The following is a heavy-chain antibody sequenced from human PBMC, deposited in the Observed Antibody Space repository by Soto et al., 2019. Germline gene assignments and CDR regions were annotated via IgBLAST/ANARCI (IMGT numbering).Heavy chain of an antibody. CDR2: IYDSESA. CDR1: GESISSGGYY. CDR3: ARASSSSSAADY. Sequence: VQLQESGPGLVKPSQTLSLTCNVSGESISSGGYYWSWIRHHPRKGLEWIGYIYDSESAYYNPSLKSRVTISMDTSKNHFAMRLSSVTDADTDVYYCARASSSSSAADYWGQGTLVTVSS. V-gene: IGHV4-31*03. D-gene: IGHD6-6*01. J-gene: IGHJ4*02.